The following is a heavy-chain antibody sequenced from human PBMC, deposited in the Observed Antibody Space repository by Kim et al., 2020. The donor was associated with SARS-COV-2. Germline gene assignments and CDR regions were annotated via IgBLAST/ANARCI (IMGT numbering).Heavy chain of an antibody. J-gene: IGHJ6*02. Sequence: GGSLRLSCAASGFTFSSYAMSWVRQAPGKGLEWVSAISGSGGSTYYADSVKGRFTISRDNAKNTLYLQMNSLRAEDTAVYYCALPDNPNYYYYGMDVWGQGTTVTVSS. CDR3: ALPDNPNYYYYGMDV. V-gene: IGHV3-23*01. CDR1: GFTFSSYA. CDR2: ISGSGGST.